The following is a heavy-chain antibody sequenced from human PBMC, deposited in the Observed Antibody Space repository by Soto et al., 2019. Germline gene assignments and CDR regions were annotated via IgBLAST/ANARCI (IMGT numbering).Heavy chain of an antibody. CDR1: GYTFTSYG. CDR3: ARPLTRGFNWFDP. CDR2: ISAYNGNT. V-gene: IGHV1-18*01. J-gene: IGHJ5*02. Sequence: ASVKVSCKASGYTFTSYGISWVRQAPGQGLEWMGWISAYNGNTNYAQKLQGRVATTTDTSTSTAYMELRSLRSDDTAVYYCARPLTRGFNWFDPWGQGTLVTVSS. D-gene: IGHD2-2*01.